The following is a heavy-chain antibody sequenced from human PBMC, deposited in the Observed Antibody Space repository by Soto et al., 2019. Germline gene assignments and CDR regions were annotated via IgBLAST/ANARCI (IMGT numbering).Heavy chain of an antibody. CDR1: GGSIFSSNW. CDR3: AKELVAAGTND. D-gene: IGHD6-13*01. Sequence: PSETLSLTCAVSGGSIFSSNWWSWVRQPPGKGLEWIGKIHHSGSTNSNPSLTSRVTISVDKSKNQFSLKLNSVTAADTAVYYCAKELVAAGTNDWGQGIMVTAPQ. J-gene: IGHJ4*02. V-gene: IGHV4-4*02. CDR2: IHHSGST.